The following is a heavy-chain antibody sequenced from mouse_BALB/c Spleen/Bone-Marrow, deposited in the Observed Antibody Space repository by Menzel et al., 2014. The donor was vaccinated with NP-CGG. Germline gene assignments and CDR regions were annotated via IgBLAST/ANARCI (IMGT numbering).Heavy chain of an antibody. CDR2: ISTYYGDA. V-gene: IGHV1S137*01. CDR1: GYTFTDYA. CDR3: ARDAMDY. J-gene: IGHJ4*01. Sequence: QVQLQQSGAELVRPGVSVKISCKGSGYTFTDYAMHWVKQSHAKSLEWFGVISTYYGDASYNQKFKGKATMTVDKSSSTAYMELARLTSEDSAIYYCARDAMDYWGQGTSVTVSS.